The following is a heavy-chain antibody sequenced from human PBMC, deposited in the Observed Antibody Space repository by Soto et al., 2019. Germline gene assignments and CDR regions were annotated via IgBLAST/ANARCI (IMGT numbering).Heavy chain of an antibody. CDR3: ARHWLRGQLATQDAFDI. J-gene: IGHJ3*02. D-gene: IGHD6-6*01. CDR1: GGSFSGYY. Sequence: SGTLSLTCAVYGGSFSGYYWSWIRQPPGKGLEWIGEINHSGSTNYNPSLKSRVTISVDTSKNQFSLKLTSLTAADTAVYYCARHWLRGQLATQDAFDIWGQVTMVTVSS. V-gene: IGHV4-34*01. CDR2: INHSGST.